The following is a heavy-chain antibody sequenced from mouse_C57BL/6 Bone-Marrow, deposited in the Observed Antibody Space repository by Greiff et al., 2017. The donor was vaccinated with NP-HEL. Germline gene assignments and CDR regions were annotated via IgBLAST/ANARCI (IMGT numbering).Heavy chain of an antibody. CDR3: ARYFYTYYAMDY. Sequence: EVKLMESGGGLVQPGGSLSLSCAASGFTFTDYYMSWVRQPPGKALEWLGFIRNKANGYTTEYSASVKGRFTISRDNSQSILYLQMNALRAEDSATYYCARYFYTYYAMDYWGQGTSVTVSS. D-gene: IGHD2-1*01. CDR2: IRNKANGYTT. CDR1: GFTFTDYY. J-gene: IGHJ4*01. V-gene: IGHV7-3*01.